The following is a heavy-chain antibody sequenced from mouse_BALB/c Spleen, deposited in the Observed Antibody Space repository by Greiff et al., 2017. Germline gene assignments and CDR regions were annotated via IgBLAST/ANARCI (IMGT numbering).Heavy chain of an antibody. D-gene: IGHD2-1*01. CDR1: GFAFSSYD. J-gene: IGHJ4*01. CDR2: ISSGGGST. Sequence: EVQGVESGGGLVKPGGSLKLSCAASGFAFSSYDMSWVRQTPEKRLEWVAYISSGGGSTYYPDTVKGRFTISRDNAKNTLYLQMSSLKSEDTAMYYCARHGGNYVGYAMDYWGQGTSVTVSS. V-gene: IGHV5-12-1*01. CDR3: ARHGGNYVGYAMDY.